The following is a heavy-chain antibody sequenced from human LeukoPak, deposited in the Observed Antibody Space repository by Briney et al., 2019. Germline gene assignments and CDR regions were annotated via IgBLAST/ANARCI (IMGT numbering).Heavy chain of an antibody. CDR3: ARGKDIVVVERAWFDP. V-gene: IGHV1-2*02. Sequence: ASVKVCCKAAGYSFTGYYMHWMRQAPGQGLEWMGWINPNSGGTNYAQKVQGRVTMTRDTSISTAYMELSRLRSDDTAVYYCARGKDIVVVERAWFDPWGQGTLVTVSS. D-gene: IGHD2-15*01. CDR2: INPNSGGT. CDR1: GYSFTGYY. J-gene: IGHJ5*02.